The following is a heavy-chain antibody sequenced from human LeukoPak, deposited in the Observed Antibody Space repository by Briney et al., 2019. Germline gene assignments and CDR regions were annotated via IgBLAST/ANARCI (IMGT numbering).Heavy chain of an antibody. D-gene: IGHD3-22*01. J-gene: IGHJ5*02. CDR1: GYSISSGYY. V-gene: IGHV4-38-2*02. CDR2: IYHGGRT. CDR3: ARRSDSSGT. Sequence: PSETLSLTCTVSGYSISSGYYWGWIRQTPGKGLEWIGYIYHGGRTDYNPSLKSRVTISVDTSKNQFSLKLSSVTAADTAVYYCARRSDSSGTWGQGTLVTVSS.